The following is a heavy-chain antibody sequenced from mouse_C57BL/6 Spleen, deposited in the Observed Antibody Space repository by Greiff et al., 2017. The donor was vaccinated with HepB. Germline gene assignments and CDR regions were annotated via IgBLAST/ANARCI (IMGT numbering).Heavy chain of an antibody. Sequence: VQLQQSGPELVKPGASVKISCKASGYAFSSSWMNWVKQRPGKGLEWIGRIYPGDGDTNYNGKFKGKATLTADKSSSTAYMQLSSLTSEDSAVYFCARNFDYGSSYSAMDYWGQGTSVTVSS. J-gene: IGHJ4*01. V-gene: IGHV1-82*01. CDR2: IYPGDGDT. CDR1: GYAFSSSW. D-gene: IGHD1-1*01. CDR3: ARNFDYGSSYSAMDY.